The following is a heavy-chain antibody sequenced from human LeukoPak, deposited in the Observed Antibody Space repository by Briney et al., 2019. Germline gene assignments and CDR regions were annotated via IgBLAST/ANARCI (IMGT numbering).Heavy chain of an antibody. CDR2: MNPNSGNT. J-gene: IGHJ4*02. CDR1: GYTFTSYD. CDR3: ARGIGYCSGGSCSSDY. Sequence: ASVKVSCKASGYTFTSYDMNWVRQATGQGLEWMGWMNPNSGNTGYAQKFQGRVTMTRNTSISTAYMELSSLRSEDTAVYYCARGIGYCSGGSCSSDYWGQGTLVTVSS. V-gene: IGHV1-8*01. D-gene: IGHD2-15*01.